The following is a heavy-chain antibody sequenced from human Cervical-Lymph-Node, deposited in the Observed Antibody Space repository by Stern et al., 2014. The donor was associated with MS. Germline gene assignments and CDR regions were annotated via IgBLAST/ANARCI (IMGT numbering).Heavy chain of an antibody. V-gene: IGHV1-69*17. Sequence: VHLVESGAEVKKSGSSVKVSCKASGVTFSNNAINWVRQAPGQGLEWMGGIIPVFRIANYAQKFQGKITITADKSTNTAYLELWSLRSDDTARYYCARSGYDYEDSYYYYYAMDVWGQGTTVTVSS. J-gene: IGHJ6*02. CDR2: IIPVFRIA. CDR3: ARSGYDYEDSYYYYYAMDV. CDR1: GVTFSNNA. D-gene: IGHD5-12*01.